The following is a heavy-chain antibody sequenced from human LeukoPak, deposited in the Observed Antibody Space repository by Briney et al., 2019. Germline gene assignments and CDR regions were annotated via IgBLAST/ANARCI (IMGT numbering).Heavy chain of an antibody. CDR3: ARSRTKYELRYFDWLLSYIDY. D-gene: IGHD3-9*01. CDR2: LNPNSGNT. J-gene: IGHJ4*02. V-gene: IGHV1-8*01. Sequence: GASVKVSCKASGYTFTSYDINWVRQATGQGLEWMGWLNPNSGNTGYAQNFQGRVTMTRNTSITTAYMELSSLRSEDTAVYYCARSRTKYELRYFDWLLSYIDYWGQGTLVTVSS. CDR1: GYTFTSYD.